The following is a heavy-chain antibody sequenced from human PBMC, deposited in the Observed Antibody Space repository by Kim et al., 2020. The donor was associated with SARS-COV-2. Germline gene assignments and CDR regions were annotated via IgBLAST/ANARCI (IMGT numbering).Heavy chain of an antibody. J-gene: IGHJ5*02. Sequence: GESLKISCKGSGYSFTSYWISRVRQMPGKGLEWMGRIDPSDSYTNYSPSFQGHVTISADKSISTAYLQWSSLKASDTAMYYCARHQYSSSWYAGGVGNNWFDPWGQGTLVTVSS. CDR3: ARHQYSSSWYAGGVGNNWFDP. CDR1: GYSFTSYW. V-gene: IGHV5-10-1*01. D-gene: IGHD6-13*01. CDR2: IDPSDSYT.